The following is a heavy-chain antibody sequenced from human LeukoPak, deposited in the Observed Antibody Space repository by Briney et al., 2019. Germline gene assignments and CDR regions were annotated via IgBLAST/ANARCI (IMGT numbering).Heavy chain of an antibody. CDR2: IKRDGSEK. D-gene: IGHD3-10*01. Sequence: GGSLRLSCAASGFTFSSYWMSWVRQAPGKGLEWVANIKRDGSEKYYVDSVKGRFTISRDNAKNSLYLQMNSLRAEDTAVYYCARDLVLLWFGELLGSGPFDYWGQGTLVTVSS. CDR1: GFTFSSYW. V-gene: IGHV3-7*01. CDR3: ARDLVLLWFGELLGSGPFDY. J-gene: IGHJ4*02.